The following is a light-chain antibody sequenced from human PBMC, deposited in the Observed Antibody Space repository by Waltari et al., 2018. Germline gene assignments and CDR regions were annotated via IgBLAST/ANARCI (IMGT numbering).Light chain of an antibody. Sequence: EIVLTQSPGTLSLSPGERATLSCRAIQSVGRSLAWYQQKPGQAPRLLIYDASRRATGIPDRFSGGGSGTDFSLTLNRLEPEDVAVYYCQNYVRLPATFGQGTKVEVK. V-gene: IGKV3-20*01. CDR1: QSVGRS. J-gene: IGKJ1*01. CDR2: DAS. CDR3: QNYVRLPAT.